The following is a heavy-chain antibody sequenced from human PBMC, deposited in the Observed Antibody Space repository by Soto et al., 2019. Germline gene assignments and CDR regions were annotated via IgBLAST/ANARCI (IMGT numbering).Heavy chain of an antibody. CDR1: GGSVSSGSYY. CDR2: IYHSGST. V-gene: IGHV4-39*07. CDR3: AREVEKLKQQLAPPCGRFDP. D-gene: IGHD6-13*01. Sequence: PSETLSLTCTVSGGSVSSGSYYWSWIRQPPGKGLEWIGSIYHSGSTYYNPSLKSRVTISVDTSKNQFSLKLSSVTAADTAVYYCAREVEKLKQQLAPPCGRFDPWGQGTLVTVSS. J-gene: IGHJ5*02.